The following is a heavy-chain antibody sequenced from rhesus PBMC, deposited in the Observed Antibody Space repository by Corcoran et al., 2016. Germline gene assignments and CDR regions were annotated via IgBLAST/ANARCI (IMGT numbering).Heavy chain of an antibody. J-gene: IGHJ6*01. V-gene: IGHV4S7*01. CDR3: ARAAFRPYYYGLDS. Sequence: QVQLQESGPGLVKPSETLSLTCAVSGGSISGGYYWGWIRQHPGQGLEWIGNIYGNRASTYYNPSLKRRVTISKDTSKNQFSMKLNSVTAADTAVYYCARAAFRPYYYGLDSWGQGVVVTVSS. CDR2: IYGNRAST. CDR1: GGSISGGYY.